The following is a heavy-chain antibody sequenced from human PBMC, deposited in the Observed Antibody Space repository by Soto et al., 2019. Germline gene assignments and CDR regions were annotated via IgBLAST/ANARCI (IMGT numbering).Heavy chain of an antibody. V-gene: IGHV5-10-1*01. Sequence: ESLKISFKGSGYSFTSYWVSWVRQMPVKGLEWMGRIDPSDSYTNYSPSFQGHVTISADKSISTAYLQWSSLKASDTAMYYCARLTRTIFGVVTYGMDVWGQGTTVTVSS. D-gene: IGHD3-3*01. CDR2: IDPSDSYT. CDR3: ARLTRTIFGVVTYGMDV. J-gene: IGHJ6*02. CDR1: GYSFTSYW.